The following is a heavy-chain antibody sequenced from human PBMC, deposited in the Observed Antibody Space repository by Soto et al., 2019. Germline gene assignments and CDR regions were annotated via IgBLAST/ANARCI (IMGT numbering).Heavy chain of an antibody. D-gene: IGHD6-19*01. V-gene: IGHV4-34*01. J-gene: IGHJ6*02. CDR2: INHSGST. CDR1: GGSFSGYY. Sequence: SETLSLTCAVYGGSFSGYYWSWIRQPPGKGLEWIGEINHSGSTNYNPSLKSRVTISVDTSKNQFSLKLSSVTAADTAVYYCARVMTYSSGWYAYYYYGMDVWGQGTTVTVSS. CDR3: ARVMTYSSGWYAYYYYGMDV.